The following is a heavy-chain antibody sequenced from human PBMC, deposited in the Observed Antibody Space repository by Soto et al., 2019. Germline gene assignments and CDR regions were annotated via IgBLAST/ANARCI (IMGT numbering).Heavy chain of an antibody. D-gene: IGHD6-19*01. CDR2: IRYDGSNK. CDR3: AREDGIAVALYYYYGMDV. J-gene: IGHJ6*02. Sequence: PWGSLRLSCAASGLTFSSFGMHWVRQAPGKGLEWVAVIRYDGSNKYYADSVKGRFTISRDNSKNTLYLQMNSLRAEDTAVYYCAREDGIAVALYYYYGMDVWGQGTTVTVSS. V-gene: IGHV3-33*01. CDR1: GLTFSSFG.